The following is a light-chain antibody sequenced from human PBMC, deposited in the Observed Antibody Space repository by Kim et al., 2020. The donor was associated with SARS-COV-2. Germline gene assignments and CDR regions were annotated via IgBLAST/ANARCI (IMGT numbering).Light chain of an antibody. CDR2: KAS. CDR3: QQHNSLDS. J-gene: IGKJ2*03. V-gene: IGKV1-5*03. Sequence: DVQMTQSPPTLSASVGDRVTITCRAAQSINNDLAWFQQKPGKPPKLLIYKASILQSGVPSRFSGSGFGTEFTLTVSGLQPDDFGTYFCQQHNSLDSFGQGTKLEI. CDR1: QSINND.